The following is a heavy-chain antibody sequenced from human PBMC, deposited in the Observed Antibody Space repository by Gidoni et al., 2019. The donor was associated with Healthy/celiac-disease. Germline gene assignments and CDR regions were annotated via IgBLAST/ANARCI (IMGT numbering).Heavy chain of an antibody. CDR1: GYTFTSYD. J-gene: IGHJ4*02. Sequence: QVQLVQSGAEVKKPGASVKVSCKASGYTFTSYDINWVRQATGKGRERLGLMNPNSGNTGYAQKFQGRVTMTRNTSISTAYMELSSLRSEDTAVYYCARGARYSSSSGDYWGQGTLVTVSS. D-gene: IGHD6-6*01. CDR2: MNPNSGNT. V-gene: IGHV1-8*01. CDR3: ARGARYSSSSGDY.